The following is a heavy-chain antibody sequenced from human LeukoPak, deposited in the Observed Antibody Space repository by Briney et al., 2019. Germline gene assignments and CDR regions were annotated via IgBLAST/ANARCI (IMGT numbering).Heavy chain of an antibody. CDR3: ARETDYYDSSGSHWYFDL. D-gene: IGHD3-22*01. J-gene: IGHJ2*01. Sequence: RASETLSLTCSVSGGSISSYYWSWIRQPPGKGLEWIGYMHYIGSTNYNPSLKSRVTISVDTSKYQFSLKLSSVTAADTAVYYCARETDYYDSSGSHWYFDLWGRGTLVTVSS. CDR1: GGSISSYY. CDR2: MHYIGST. V-gene: IGHV4-59*13.